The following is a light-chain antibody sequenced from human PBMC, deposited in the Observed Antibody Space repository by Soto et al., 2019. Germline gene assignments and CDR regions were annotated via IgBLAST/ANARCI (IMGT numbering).Light chain of an antibody. CDR1: VSDIGGYNY. V-gene: IGLV2-14*03. CDR2: DVW. CDR3: SSYTADMTYV. Sequence: QSVLTQPASVSGSPGQSITIYCIGTVSDIGGYNYVSWYQQHPGKAPTLMIYDVWARPLGVSHRFSGSKSGNTASLTISGLQGDDGADYYCSSYTADMTYVFGTGTKVTVL. J-gene: IGLJ1*01.